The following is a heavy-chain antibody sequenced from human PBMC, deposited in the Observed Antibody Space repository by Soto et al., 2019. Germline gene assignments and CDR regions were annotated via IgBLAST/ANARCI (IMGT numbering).Heavy chain of an antibody. J-gene: IGHJ3*02. D-gene: IGHD2-21*02. CDR1: GFTFSSYG. V-gene: IGHV3-30*18. CDR2: ISYDGSNK. CDR3: AKDSLAYCGGDCYEDAFDI. Sequence: PGGSLRLSCAASGFTFSSYGMHWVRQAPGKGLEWVAVISYDGSNKYYADSVKGRFTISRDNSKNTLYLQMNSLRAEDTAVYYCAKDSLAYCGGDCYEDAFDIWGQGTMVTVSS.